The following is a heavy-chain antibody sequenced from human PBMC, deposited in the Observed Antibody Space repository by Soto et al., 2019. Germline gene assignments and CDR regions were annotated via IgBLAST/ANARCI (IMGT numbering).Heavy chain of an antibody. CDR1: GFTFSSYS. CDR3: ARDLEGYYYDSSGYRY. Sequence: GGSLRLSCAASGFTFSSYSMNWVRQAPGKGLEWVSYISSSSSTIFYADSVKGRFTISRDNANNSLFLQMNSLRDEDTAVYYCARDLEGYYYDSSGYRYWGQGTLVTVSS. CDR2: ISSSSSTI. D-gene: IGHD3-22*01. V-gene: IGHV3-48*02. J-gene: IGHJ4*02.